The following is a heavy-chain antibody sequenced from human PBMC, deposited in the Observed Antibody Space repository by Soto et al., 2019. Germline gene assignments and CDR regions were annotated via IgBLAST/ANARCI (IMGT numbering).Heavy chain of an antibody. CDR1: GYTFTSYA. CDR3: ARDLSFTMVRGVSYYFDY. V-gene: IGHV1-3*01. CDR2: INAGNGNT. D-gene: IGHD3-10*01. J-gene: IGHJ4*02. Sequence: ASVKVSCKASGYTFTSYAMHWVRQAPGQRLEWMGWINAGNGNTKYSQKFQGRVTITRDTSASTAYMELSSLRSEDTAVYYCARDLSFTMVRGVSYYFDYWGQGTLVTSPQ.